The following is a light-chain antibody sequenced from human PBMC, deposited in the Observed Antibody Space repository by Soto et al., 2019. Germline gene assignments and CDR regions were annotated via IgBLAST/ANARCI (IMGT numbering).Light chain of an antibody. V-gene: IGLV1-40*01. Sequence: QSVLTHPPSVSGAPRQRVTISCTGSSSNIGAGYDVHWYQQLPGTAPKLLIYGNSNRPSGVPDRFSGSKSGTSASLAITGLQAEDEADYYCQSYDSSLSGYVFGTGTRSPS. J-gene: IGLJ1*01. CDR3: QSYDSSLSGYV. CDR1: SSNIGAGYD. CDR2: GNS.